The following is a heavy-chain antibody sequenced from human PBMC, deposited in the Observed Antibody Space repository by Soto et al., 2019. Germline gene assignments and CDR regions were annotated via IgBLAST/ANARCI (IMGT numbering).Heavy chain of an antibody. J-gene: IGHJ6*02. D-gene: IGHD6-6*01. CDR3: ARLMGQLVAYTYYYYGMDV. CDR2: SYHSGSS. V-gene: IGHV4-30-2*06. CDR1: GGSINSAGHS. Sequence: TLFLTCTVSGGSINSAGHSWGWVRQSPGKGLEWIGYSYHSGSSYYNPSLQSRVTISVDTSKNQFSLKLSSVTAADTAVYYCARLMGQLVAYTYYYYGMDVWGQGTTVTVSS.